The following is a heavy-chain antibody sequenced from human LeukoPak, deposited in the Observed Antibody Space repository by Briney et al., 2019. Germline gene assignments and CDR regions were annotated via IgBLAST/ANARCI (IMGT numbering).Heavy chain of an antibody. CDR3: ARTRTLPIAGGFDT. CDR2: ISTDGSST. J-gene: IGHJ5*02. D-gene: IGHD3-16*01. V-gene: IGHV3-74*01. CDR1: GFTFSSYW. Sequence: GGSLRLSCAASGFTFSSYWMHWVRQGPGKGLVWVSRISTDGSSTDYADSVKGRFTISRENARNTLYLQMNSLRAEDTAVYYCARTRTLPIAGGFDTWGQGSLVTVSS.